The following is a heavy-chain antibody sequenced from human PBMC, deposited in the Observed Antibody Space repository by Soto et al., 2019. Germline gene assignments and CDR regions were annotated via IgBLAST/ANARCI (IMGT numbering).Heavy chain of an antibody. CDR1: GFTFSDYY. V-gene: IGHV3-11*06. J-gene: IGHJ6*02. Sequence: GGSLRLSCAASGFTFSDYYMSWIRQAPGKGLEWVSYISSSSSYTNYADSVKGRFTISRDNAKNSLYLQMNSLRAEDTAVYYCARDRIVRFLEYYYYGMDVWGQGTTVTVSS. D-gene: IGHD3-3*01. CDR3: ARDRIVRFLEYYYYGMDV. CDR2: ISSSSSYT.